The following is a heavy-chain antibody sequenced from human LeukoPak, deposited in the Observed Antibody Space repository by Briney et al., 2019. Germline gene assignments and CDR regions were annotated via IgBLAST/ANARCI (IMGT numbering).Heavy chain of an antibody. Sequence: SETLSLTCTVSGGSINSSSYYWGWIRQPPGKGLEWIGSIFYSGNTYDNPSLKSRVTISVDTSKNQFSLKLNSVTAADTAVYYCVRHRSKWLQSSFDYWGQGTLVTVSS. CDR2: IFYSGNT. CDR1: GGSINSSSYY. V-gene: IGHV4-39*01. D-gene: IGHD5-24*01. CDR3: VRHRSKWLQSSFDY. J-gene: IGHJ4*02.